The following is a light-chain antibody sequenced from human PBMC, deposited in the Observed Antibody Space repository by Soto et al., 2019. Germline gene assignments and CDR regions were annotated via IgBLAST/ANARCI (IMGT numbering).Light chain of an antibody. Sequence: QAVVTQEPSLTVSPGGTVTLTCGSSTGAVTSTHWRYWFQQKPGQAPRTLIYDTSNRHSWTPARFSGSLVGGKAALTLSGALPEDEAEFYCLLFYSGAWVFGGGTQLTVL. V-gene: IGLV7-46*01. CDR3: LLFYSGAWV. CDR1: TGAVTSTHW. J-gene: IGLJ3*02. CDR2: DTS.